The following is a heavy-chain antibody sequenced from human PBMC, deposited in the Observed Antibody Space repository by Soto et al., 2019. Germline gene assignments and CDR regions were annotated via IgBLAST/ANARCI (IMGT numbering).Heavy chain of an antibody. CDR2: IIPIFGTA. CDR3: ARTRDGGRPGEAYYYYYGMDV. CDR1: GGTFSSYA. Sequence: QVQLVQSGAEVKKPGSSVKVSCKASGGTFSSYAISWVRQAPGQGLEWMGGIIPIFGTANYAQKFQGRVTITADESTSTAYMELSSRRSEDTAVYYCARTRDGGRPGEAYYYYYGMDVWGQGTTVTVSS. J-gene: IGHJ6*02. D-gene: IGHD3-16*01. V-gene: IGHV1-69*01.